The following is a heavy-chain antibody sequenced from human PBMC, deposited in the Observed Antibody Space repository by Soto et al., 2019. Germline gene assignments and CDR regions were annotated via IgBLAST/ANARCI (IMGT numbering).Heavy chain of an antibody. J-gene: IGHJ4*02. CDR2: ISPTGGST. CDR3: AKVKSGIVNTIGGGLDS. V-gene: IGHV3-23*01. D-gene: IGHD1-26*01. CDR1: GYTHTFNTYA. Sequence: EVQLLESGGGLVQPGGSLRLSCAGSGYTHTFNTYAMSWVRQAPGKGLEWAVGISPTGGSTYYAYSVKGRFTISRGNSKATGFLQMCMLRVEDAACYFCAKVKSGIVNTIGGGLDSWGRGTLVTVSS.